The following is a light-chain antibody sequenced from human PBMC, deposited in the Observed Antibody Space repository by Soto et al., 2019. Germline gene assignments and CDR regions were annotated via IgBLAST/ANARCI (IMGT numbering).Light chain of an antibody. CDR3: QQYGSSPPIT. CDR2: GAS. Sequence: EIVLTQSPGTLSLSPGKRATLSCRASQSVISSYLAWYQQKPGQAPRLLIYGASSRATGIPDRFSGSGSGTDFTLTISRLEPEDFAVYYCQQYGSSPPITFGQGTRLEIK. CDR1: QSVISSY. J-gene: IGKJ5*01. V-gene: IGKV3-20*01.